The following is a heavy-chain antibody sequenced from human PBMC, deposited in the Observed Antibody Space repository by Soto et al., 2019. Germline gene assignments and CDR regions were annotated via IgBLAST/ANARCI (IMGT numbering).Heavy chain of an antibody. D-gene: IGHD6-13*01. V-gene: IGHV5-51*01. J-gene: IGHJ6*02. Sequence: PGESLKISCKGSGYSFISYWIGWVRQMPGKGLEWMGIIYPGDSDTRYSPSFQGQVTVSADKSISTAYLQWSSLKASDTAMYYCARHIMAAAGAIGMDVWGQGTTVTVSS. CDR1: GYSFISYW. CDR2: IYPGDSDT. CDR3: ARHIMAAAGAIGMDV.